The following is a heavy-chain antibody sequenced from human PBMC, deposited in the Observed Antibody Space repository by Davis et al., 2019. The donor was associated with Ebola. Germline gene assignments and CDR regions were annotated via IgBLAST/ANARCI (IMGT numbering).Heavy chain of an antibody. CDR1: GFTFDDYA. D-gene: IGHD2-2*01. CDR3: ARDHTRGVVVPAATQTRVGWFDP. CDR2: ISWNSGSI. J-gene: IGHJ5*02. Sequence: SLKISCAASGFTFDDYAMHWVRRAPGKGLEWVSGISWNSGSIGYADSVKGRFTISRDNAKNSLYLQMNSLRAEDTAVYYCARDHTRGVVVPAATQTRVGWFDPWGQGTLVTVSS. V-gene: IGHV3-9*01.